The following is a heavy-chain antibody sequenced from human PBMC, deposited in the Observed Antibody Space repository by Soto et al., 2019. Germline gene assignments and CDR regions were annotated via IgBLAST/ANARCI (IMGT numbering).Heavy chain of an antibody. V-gene: IGHV3-30*18. CDR3: AKGLYSGYEYYFDY. J-gene: IGHJ4*02. CDR1: GFTFSSYG. CDR2: ISYDGSNK. Sequence: QVQLVESGGGVDQPGRSLRLSCAASGFTFSSYGMHWVRQAPGKGLEWVAVISYDGSNKYYADSVKGRFTISRDNSKNTLYLQMNSLRAEDTAVNYCAKGLYSGYEYYFDYWGQGTLVTVSS. D-gene: IGHD5-12*01.